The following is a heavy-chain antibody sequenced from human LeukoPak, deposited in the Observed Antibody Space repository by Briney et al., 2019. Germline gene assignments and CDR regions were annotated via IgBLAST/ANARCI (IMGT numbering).Heavy chain of an antibody. Sequence: ASVKVSCKASGYTFTSYYMHWVRQAPGQGLEWMGIINPSGGSTSYAQKFQGRVTMTRDMSTSTVYMELSSLRSEDTAVYYCARVDGKCDDFWSGPTCWFDYWGQGTLVTVSS. CDR3: ARVDGKCDDFWSGPTCWFDY. CDR1: GYTFTSYY. CDR2: INPSGGST. V-gene: IGHV1-46*01. D-gene: IGHD3-3*01. J-gene: IGHJ4*02.